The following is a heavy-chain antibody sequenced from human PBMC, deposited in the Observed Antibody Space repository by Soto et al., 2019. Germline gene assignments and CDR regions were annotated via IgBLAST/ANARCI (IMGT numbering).Heavy chain of an antibody. CDR1: GFTFSSYS. J-gene: IGHJ2*01. CDR2: ISSSSSTI. Sequence: EVQLVESGGGLVQPGGSLRLSCAASGFTFSSYSMNWVRQAPGKGLEWVSYISSSSSTIYYADSVKGRFTISRDNAKNSLYLRMTSLRADDTAVYYCARGDSAMFLWLLGYFDLWGRGTLVPVSS. D-gene: IGHD5-18*01. V-gene: IGHV3-48*01. CDR3: ARGDSAMFLWLLGYFDL.